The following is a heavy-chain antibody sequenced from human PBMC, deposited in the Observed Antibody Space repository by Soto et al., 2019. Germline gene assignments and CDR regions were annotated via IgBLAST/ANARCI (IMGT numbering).Heavy chain of an antibody. CDR1: WYTFTGRH. V-gene: IGHV1-2*04. CDR3: ARARRERAVADPFDY. CDR2: INPNSGGT. Sequence: GGSVKGSCRASWYTFTGRHMRWGRPAPGQGLEWMGWINPNSGGTNYAQKFQGWVTMTRDTSISTAYMELSRLRSDDTAVYYCARARRERAVADPFDYWGQGTLVTVSS. D-gene: IGHD6-19*01. J-gene: IGHJ4*02.